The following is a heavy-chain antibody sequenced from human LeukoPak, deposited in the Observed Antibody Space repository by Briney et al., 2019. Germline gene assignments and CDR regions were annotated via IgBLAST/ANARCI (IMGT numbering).Heavy chain of an antibody. CDR3: ARAPAAAGTMGFDY. J-gene: IGHJ4*02. CDR2: IYYSGST. CDR1: GGSVSSGSYY. D-gene: IGHD6-13*01. Sequence: PSETLSLTCTVSGGSVSSGSYYWSWIRQPPGKGLEWIGYIYYSGSTNYNPSLMSRVTMSIDTSKNEFSLKLSSVTAADTAMYYCARAPAAAGTMGFDYWGQGTLVTVSS. V-gene: IGHV4-61*01.